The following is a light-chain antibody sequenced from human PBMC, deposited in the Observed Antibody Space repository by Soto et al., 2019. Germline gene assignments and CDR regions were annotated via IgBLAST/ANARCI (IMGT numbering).Light chain of an antibody. V-gene: IGLV2-11*01. Sequence: QSALTQPRSVSGSPGQSVTISCTGTSSDVGGYNYVSWYQQHPGKAPKLMIYDVTKRPSGVPDRFSGSKSGNTASLTISGLQAEDEADYYCCSYAGSYTLVFGGGTKVT. CDR3: CSYAGSYTLV. CDR1: SSDVGGYNY. J-gene: IGLJ3*02. CDR2: DVT.